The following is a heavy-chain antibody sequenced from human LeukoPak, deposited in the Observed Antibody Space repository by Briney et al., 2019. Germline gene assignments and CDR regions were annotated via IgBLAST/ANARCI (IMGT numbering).Heavy chain of an antibody. D-gene: IGHD3-10*01. CDR1: GDSISSSSYY. CDR3: ARLKGQWAGELFDH. J-gene: IGHJ4*02. V-gene: IGHV4-39*01. CDR2: VSYSGNT. Sequence: SETLSLTCTVSGDSISSSSYYWGWIRQSPGTGLEWIGSVSYSGNTYYNPSLISRVTISVDTSKNQFSLRLRSVTAADTAVYYCARLKGQWAGELFDHWGQGTLVTVSS.